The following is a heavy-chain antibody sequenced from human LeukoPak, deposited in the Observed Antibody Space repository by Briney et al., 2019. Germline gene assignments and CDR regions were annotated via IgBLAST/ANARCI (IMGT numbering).Heavy chain of an antibody. CDR2: INDSGST. D-gene: IGHD2-15*01. Sequence: SEXLSLTCAVCGGSFSGYYWSWIRQPPGKGGEWMGEINDSGSTNYNPSLTRRGTISVDTYKKKYSLKLSSVTAADTAVYYCARGLRGGSCYLVYWGQGTLVTVSS. J-gene: IGHJ4*02. CDR3: ARGLRGGSCYLVY. V-gene: IGHV4-34*01. CDR1: GGSFSGYY.